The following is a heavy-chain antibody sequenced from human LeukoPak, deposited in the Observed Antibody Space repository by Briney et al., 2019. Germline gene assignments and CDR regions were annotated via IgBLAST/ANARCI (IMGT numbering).Heavy chain of an antibody. J-gene: IGHJ4*02. V-gene: IGHV1-18*01. CDR3: ATGGSSWPFDY. CDR2: ISAYNGNT. Sequence: GASVKVSCKASGCTFTTYGISWVRQAPGQGLEWLGWISAYNGNTNYAQNLQGRVTVTTDTSTSTAYMELRSLRSDDTAVYYCATGGSSWPFDYWGQGTLVTVSS. CDR1: GCTFTTYG. D-gene: IGHD6-13*01.